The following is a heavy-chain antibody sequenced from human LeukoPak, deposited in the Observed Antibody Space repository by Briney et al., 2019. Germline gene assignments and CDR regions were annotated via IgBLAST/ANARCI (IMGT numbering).Heavy chain of an antibody. CDR2: IYWNDDK. J-gene: IGHJ4*02. CDR1: GFSLSTSAGG. CDR3: AHFNGTLTPVAY. V-gene: IGHV2-5*01. Sequence: SGPTLVNPTQTLTLTCTFSGFSLSTSAGGVGWIRQPPGKDLEGLALIYWNDDKRYSPSLKSRLTITKDTSKNQVVLTMTNMDPVDTATYYCAHFNGTLTPVAYWGQGTLVTVSS. D-gene: IGHD4-23*01.